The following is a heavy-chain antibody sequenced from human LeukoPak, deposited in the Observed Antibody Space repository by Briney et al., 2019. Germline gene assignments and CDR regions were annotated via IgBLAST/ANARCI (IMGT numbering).Heavy chain of an antibody. D-gene: IGHD6-19*01. CDR1: GFTFSSYA. CDR3: ARADGSVAGPPSGH. Sequence: PGGSLRLSCAASGFTFSSYAMHWVRQAPGKGLEWVAIISYDGSDKYYADSVKGRLTISRDNSKSTLYLQVISLRTEDTAVYYCARADGSVAGPPSGHWGQGTLVTVSS. CDR2: ISYDGSDK. V-gene: IGHV3-30-3*01. J-gene: IGHJ4*02.